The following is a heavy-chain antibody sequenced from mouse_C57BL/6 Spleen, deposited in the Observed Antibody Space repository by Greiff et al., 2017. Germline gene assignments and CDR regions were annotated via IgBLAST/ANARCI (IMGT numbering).Heavy chain of an antibody. CDR3: ARYDGYYVDSLDY. D-gene: IGHD2-3*01. CDR2: IDPSDSYT. Sequence: QVQLQQPGAELVMPGASVKMSCKASGYTFTSYWMHWVKQRPGQGLEWIGEIDPSDSYTNYNQKFKGKATLTVDKSSSTAYMQLSSLTSEDSAVYYCARYDGYYVDSLDYWGQGTSLTVSS. J-gene: IGHJ4*01. CDR1: GYTFTSYW. V-gene: IGHV1-69*01.